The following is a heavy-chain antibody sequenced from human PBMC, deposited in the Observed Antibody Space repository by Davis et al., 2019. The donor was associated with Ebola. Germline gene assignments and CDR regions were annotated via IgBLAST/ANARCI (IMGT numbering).Heavy chain of an antibody. J-gene: IGHJ6*02. CDR3: TTTRWEYQLLFDYYGMDV. Sequence: GGSLRLSCAASGFTFSNAWMNWVRQAPGKGMEWVGRIKSKTDGGKTSYAAPVKGRFTISRDDSKNTLYLQMNSLKTEDTAVYYCTTTRWEYQLLFDYYGMDVWGQGTTVTVSS. V-gene: IGHV3-15*07. CDR2: IKSKTDGGKT. D-gene: IGHD2-2*01. CDR1: GFTFSNAW.